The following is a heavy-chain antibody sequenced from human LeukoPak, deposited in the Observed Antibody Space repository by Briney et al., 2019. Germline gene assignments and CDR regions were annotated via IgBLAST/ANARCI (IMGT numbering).Heavy chain of an antibody. J-gene: IGHJ4*02. V-gene: IGHV4-39*07. CDR2: IYYSGST. D-gene: IGHD5-24*01. CDR3: DCRDGYNFDY. Sequence: PSETLSLTCTVSGGSISSSSYYWGWIRQPPGKGLEWIGSIYYSGSTYYNPSLKSRVTISVDTSKNQFSLKLSSVTAADTAVYYCDCRDGYNFDYWGQGTLVTVSS. CDR1: GGSISSSSYY.